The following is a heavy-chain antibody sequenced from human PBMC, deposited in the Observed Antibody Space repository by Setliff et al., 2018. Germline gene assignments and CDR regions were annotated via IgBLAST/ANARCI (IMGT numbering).Heavy chain of an antibody. CDR2: ISSSSSYI. V-gene: IGHV3-21*01. D-gene: IGHD3-16*01. CDR3: ARDGGEY. J-gene: IGHJ4*02. CDR1: GFTFSSYS. Sequence: GGSLRLSWAASGFTFSSYSMNWVRQAPGKGLEGVASISSSSSYIYYVDSVKGRFTISRDNAKNSLYLQMNSLRAEDTAVYYCARDGGEYWGQGTLVTVSS.